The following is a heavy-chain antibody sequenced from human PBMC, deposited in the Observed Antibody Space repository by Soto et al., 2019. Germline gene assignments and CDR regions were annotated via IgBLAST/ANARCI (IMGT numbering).Heavy chain of an antibody. Sequence: GGSLRLSCVDSGFAFSHYSMNWVRQAPGKGLEWVSYIRSSGSPTYYAGSVKGRFTISRDNAKKSLYLQMNSLRAEDTAVYYCARMTSSISPGCWGQGTLVTVSS. V-gene: IGHV3-48*01. D-gene: IGHD2-2*01. CDR2: IRSSGSPT. J-gene: IGHJ4*02. CDR3: ARMTSSISPGC. CDR1: GFAFSHYS.